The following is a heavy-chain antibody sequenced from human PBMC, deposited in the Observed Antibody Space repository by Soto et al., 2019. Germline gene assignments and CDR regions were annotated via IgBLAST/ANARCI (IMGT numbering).Heavy chain of an antibody. D-gene: IGHD4-17*01. CDR3: ARVSTVTTFDY. CDR2: IYYSGST. Sequence: SSETLSLTCTVSGGSISSGGYYWSWIRQHPGKGLEWIGYIYYSGSTYYNPSLKSRVTISVDTSKNQFSLKLSSVTAADTAVYYCARVSTVTTFDYWGQGTLVTVSS. V-gene: IGHV4-31*03. J-gene: IGHJ4*02. CDR1: GGSISSGGYY.